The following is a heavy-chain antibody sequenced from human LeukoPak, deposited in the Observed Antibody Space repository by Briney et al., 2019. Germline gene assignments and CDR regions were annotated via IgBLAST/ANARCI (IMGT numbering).Heavy chain of an antibody. J-gene: IGHJ6*03. CDR1: GGTFSSYA. CDR3: ARGERYYDSSGYYFGYYYYYYYMDV. Sequence: SVKVPCKASGGTFSSYAISWVRQAPGQGLEWMGGIIPIFGTANYAQKFQGRVTITADESTSTAYMELSSLRSEDTAVYYCARGERYYDSSGYYFGYYYYYYYMDVWGKGTTVTISS. D-gene: IGHD3-22*01. V-gene: IGHV1-69*01. CDR2: IIPIFGTA.